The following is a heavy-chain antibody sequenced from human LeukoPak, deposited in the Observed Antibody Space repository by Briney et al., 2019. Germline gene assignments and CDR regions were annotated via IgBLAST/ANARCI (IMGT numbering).Heavy chain of an antibody. D-gene: IGHD4-17*01. Sequence: GGSLRLSCAASGFTFSSYSMNWVRQAPGKGLEWVSIINGGGDATYYADSVKGRFTISRDNSKNTLYLQMNSLRAEDTAVYYCARDYGDYYYGMDVWGQGTTVTVSS. CDR1: GFTFSSYS. CDR3: ARDYGDYYYGMDV. J-gene: IGHJ6*02. V-gene: IGHV3-23*01. CDR2: INGGGDAT.